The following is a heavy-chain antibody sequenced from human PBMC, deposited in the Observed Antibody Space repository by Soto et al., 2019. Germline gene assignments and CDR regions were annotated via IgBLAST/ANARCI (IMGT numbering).Heavy chain of an antibody. CDR2: ISGSGGST. CDR3: AKDTTMIVVVIIDY. J-gene: IGHJ4*02. Sequence: PGGSLILSCAASGFTFSSYAMSWVRQAPGKGLEWVSAISGSGGSTYYADSVKGRFTISRDNSKNTLYLQMNSLRAEDTAVYYCAKDTTMIVVVIIDYWGQGTLVTVSS. V-gene: IGHV3-23*01. D-gene: IGHD3-22*01. CDR1: GFTFSSYA.